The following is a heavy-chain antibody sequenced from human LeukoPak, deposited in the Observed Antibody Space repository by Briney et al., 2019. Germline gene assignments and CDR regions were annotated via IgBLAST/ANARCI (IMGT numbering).Heavy chain of an antibody. CDR3: AKDIGDSIGYNYFHS. CDR1: GFTFDDYT. Sequence: GGSLRLSCAASGFTFDDYTMHWVRRAPGKGLEWVSVISWHGSTTKYADSVRGRFTISRDNRKNSLSLQMNSLSPEDTALYYCAKDIGDSIGYNYFHSWGQGTLVTVSS. J-gene: IGHJ4*02. V-gene: IGHV3-43*01. D-gene: IGHD3-22*01. CDR2: ISWHGSTT.